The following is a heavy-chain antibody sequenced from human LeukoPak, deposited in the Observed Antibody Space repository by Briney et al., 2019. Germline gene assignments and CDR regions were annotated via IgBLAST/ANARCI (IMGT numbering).Heavy chain of an antibody. J-gene: IGHJ5*02. CDR2: INPNSGGT. Sequence: ASVKVSCKASGYTFTGYYMHWVRQAPGQGLEWMGWINPNSGGTNYAQKFQGRVTMTRDTSISTAYMELSRLRSDDTAVYYCARDNPTSIVVVPAAITGWFDPWGQGTLVTVSS. V-gene: IGHV1-2*02. CDR3: ARDNPTSIVVVPAAITGWFDP. CDR1: GYTFTGYY. D-gene: IGHD2-2*01.